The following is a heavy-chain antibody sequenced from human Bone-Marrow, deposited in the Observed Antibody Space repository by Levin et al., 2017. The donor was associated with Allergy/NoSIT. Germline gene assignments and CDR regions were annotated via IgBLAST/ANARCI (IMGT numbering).Heavy chain of an antibody. D-gene: IGHD2-15*01. V-gene: IGHV3-30*18. J-gene: IGHJ1*01. CDR3: AKDRDATYWLASPLES. Sequence: LSGGSLRLSCTASGFTFNNYGFHWVRQAPGKGLEWVAIISYDGKSEYYADSVKGRFAISRDTSKNTVYLQMNSLRADDTAVYYCAKDRDATYWLASPLESWGQGTLVTVSS. CDR1: GFTFNNYG. CDR2: ISYDGKSE.